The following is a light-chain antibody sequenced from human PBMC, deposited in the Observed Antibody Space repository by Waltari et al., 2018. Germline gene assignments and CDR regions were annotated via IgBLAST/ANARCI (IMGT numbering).Light chain of an antibody. CDR2: DLG. V-gene: IGLV2-18*02. CDR3: SSYTPSGTLV. J-gene: IGLJ2*01. Sequence: WYQRTPCTAPILIIFDLGSWPSGVPDRFSGAKSGSTASLTISGLQAEDVGDYYCSSYTPSGTLVFGGGTKLTVL.